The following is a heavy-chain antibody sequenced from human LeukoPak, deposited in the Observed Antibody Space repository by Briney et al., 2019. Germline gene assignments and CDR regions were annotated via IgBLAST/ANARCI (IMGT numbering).Heavy chain of an antibody. CDR3: ARDLGYNYYGSGSYRPRFDY. CDR2: ISAYNGNT. CDR1: GYTFTSYG. J-gene: IGHJ4*02. Sequence: GASVKVSCKASGYTFTSYGISWVRQAPGQGLEWMGWISAYNGNTNYAQKLQGRVTMTTDTSTSTAYMELRSLRSDDTAVYYCARDLGYNYYGSGSYRPRFDYWGQGTLVTVSS. D-gene: IGHD3-10*01. V-gene: IGHV1-18*01.